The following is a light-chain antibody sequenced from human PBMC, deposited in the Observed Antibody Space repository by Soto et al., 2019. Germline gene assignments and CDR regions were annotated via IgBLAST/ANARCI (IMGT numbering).Light chain of an antibody. CDR3: QQSYTSRIT. CDR2: AAS. J-gene: IGKJ5*01. Sequence: IQMTQSPSSLSASVGDRVTITCRASQSISXYLNWYQQKPGEAPKLLIFAASSLQSGVPSRFSGSGSGTDFTLTVSSLQPEDFATYYCQQSYTSRITFGLGTRLEIK. V-gene: IGKV1-39*01. CDR1: QSISXY.